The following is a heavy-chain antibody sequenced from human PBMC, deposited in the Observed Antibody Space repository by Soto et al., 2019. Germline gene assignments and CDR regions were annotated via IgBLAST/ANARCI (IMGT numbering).Heavy chain of an antibody. CDR3: NRGRDTLEYSSSSYYYGMEV. Sequence: PGGPLRLSCTASGFTFGDYAMSWVRQAPGKGLEWVGFIRSKAYGGTTEYAASVKGRFTISRDDSKSIAYLQMNSLKTEETGVYYCNRGRDTLEYSSSSYYYGMEVWGQGTTVTVSS. CDR2: IRSKAYGGTT. V-gene: IGHV3-49*04. D-gene: IGHD6-6*01. CDR1: GFTFGDYA. J-gene: IGHJ6*02.